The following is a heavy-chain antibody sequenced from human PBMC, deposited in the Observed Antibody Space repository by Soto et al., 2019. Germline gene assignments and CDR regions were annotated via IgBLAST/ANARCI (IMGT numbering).Heavy chain of an antibody. V-gene: IGHV3-30*18. CDR1: GFTFSSYG. J-gene: IGHJ4*02. Sequence: QVQLVESGGGVVQPGRSLRLSCAASGFTFSSYGMHWVRQAPGKGLEWVAVISYDGSNKYYADSVKGRFTISRDNSQNTLYLQMNSLRAEDTAVYYCAKNRDGYNDVLRFDYWGQGTLVTVSS. CDR2: ISYDGSNK. CDR3: AKNRDGYNDVLRFDY. D-gene: IGHD5-12*01.